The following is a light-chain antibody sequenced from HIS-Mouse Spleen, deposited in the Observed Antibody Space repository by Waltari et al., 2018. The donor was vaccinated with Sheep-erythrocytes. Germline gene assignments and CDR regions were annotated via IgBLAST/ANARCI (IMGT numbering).Light chain of an antibody. J-gene: IGLJ2*01. Sequence: QSALTQPPSASGSPGQSVTISCTGTSSDVGGYNYVSWYQQHPGKAPKLMLYEVSKRPSWFPVRFSGSKSGNTASLTVSGLQAEDEADYYCSSYAGSNNVVFGGGTKLTVL. CDR2: EVS. CDR3: SSYAGSNNVV. V-gene: IGLV2-8*01. CDR1: SSDVGGYNY.